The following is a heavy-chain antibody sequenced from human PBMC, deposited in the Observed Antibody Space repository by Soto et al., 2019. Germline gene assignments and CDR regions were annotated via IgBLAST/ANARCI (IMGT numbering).Heavy chain of an antibody. CDR1: GGSISSYY. CDR2: IYYSGST. Sequence: SETLSLTCTVSGGSISSYYWSWIRQPPGKGLEWIGYIYYSGSTNYNPSLKSRVTISVDTSKNQFSLKLSSVTAADTAVYYCARDRQELEAYYYYYYGMDVWGQGTTVTVSS. J-gene: IGHJ6*02. CDR3: ARDRQELEAYYYYYYGMDV. V-gene: IGHV4-59*01. D-gene: IGHD6-13*01.